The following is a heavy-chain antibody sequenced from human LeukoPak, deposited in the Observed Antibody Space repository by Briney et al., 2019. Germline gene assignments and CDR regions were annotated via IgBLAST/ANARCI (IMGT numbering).Heavy chain of an antibody. CDR1: GYSISSGYY. CDR2: IYYSGST. Sequence: PSETLSLTCTISGYSISSGYYWGWIRQPPGKGLEWIGYIYYSGSTNYNPSLKSRVTISVDTSKNQFSLKLSSVTAADTAVYYCARFYGGRDSYRGQGTLVTVSS. D-gene: IGHD2-21*01. CDR3: ARFYGGRDSY. V-gene: IGHV4-38-2*02. J-gene: IGHJ4*02.